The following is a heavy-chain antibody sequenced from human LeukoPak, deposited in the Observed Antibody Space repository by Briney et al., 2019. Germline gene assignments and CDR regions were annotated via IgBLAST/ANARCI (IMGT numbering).Heavy chain of an antibody. Sequence: PGGSLRLSCAASGFTFSSYAMHWVRQAPGKGLEYVSGISSNGGSTYYANSVKGRFTISRDNSKNTLYLQMGSLRAEDMAVYYCAREYRSSSVDYWGQGTLVTVSS. CDR2: ISSNGGST. V-gene: IGHV3-64*01. CDR3: AREYRSSSVDY. CDR1: GFTFSSYA. D-gene: IGHD6-6*01. J-gene: IGHJ4*02.